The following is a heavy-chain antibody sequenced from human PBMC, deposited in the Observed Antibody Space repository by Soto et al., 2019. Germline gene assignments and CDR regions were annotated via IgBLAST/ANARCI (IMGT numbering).Heavy chain of an antibody. CDR2: ISYDGSNK. V-gene: IGHV3-30-3*01. J-gene: IGHJ6*02. D-gene: IGHD6-6*01. Sequence: GGSLRLSCAASGFTFSSYAMHWVRQAPGKGLEWVAVISYDGSNKYYADSVKGRFTISRDNSKNTLYLQMNSLIAEDTAVYYCARDGDTYYYSSSSQPSMDVWGQGTTVTVSS. CDR3: ARDGDTYYYSSSSQPSMDV. CDR1: GFTFSSYA.